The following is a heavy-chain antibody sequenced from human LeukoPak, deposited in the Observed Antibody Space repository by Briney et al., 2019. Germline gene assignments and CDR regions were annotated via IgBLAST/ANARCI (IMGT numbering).Heavy chain of an antibody. CDR2: IYYSGST. CDR1: GGSISSYY. J-gene: IGHJ3*02. V-gene: IGHV4-59*08. CDR3: ATSLYYYDTSAYAFDI. D-gene: IGHD3-22*01. Sequence: SETLSLTCTVSGGSISSYYWSWIRQPPGKGLEWIGYIYYSGSTNYNPSLKSRVTISVDTSKNQFSLKLSSVTAADTAVYYCATSLYYYDTSAYAFDIWGQGTMVTVS.